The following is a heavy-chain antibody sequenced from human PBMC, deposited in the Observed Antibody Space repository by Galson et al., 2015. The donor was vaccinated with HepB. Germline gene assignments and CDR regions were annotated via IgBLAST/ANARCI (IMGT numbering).Heavy chain of an antibody. CDR1: GFTLSSYG. D-gene: IGHD3-10*01. CDR2: IWYDGSNK. J-gene: IGHJ4*02. CDR3: ARGSRGWIWFGEFLFDY. V-gene: IGHV3-33*08. Sequence: SLRLSCAASGFTLSSYGMHWVRQAPGKGLEWVAVIWYDGSNKYYADSVKGRFTISRDNSKNTLHLQMNSLRAEDTAVYYCARGSRGWIWFGEFLFDYWGQGTLVTVSS.